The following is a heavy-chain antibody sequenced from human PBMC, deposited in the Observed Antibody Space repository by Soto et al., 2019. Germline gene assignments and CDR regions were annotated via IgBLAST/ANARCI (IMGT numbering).Heavy chain of an antibody. J-gene: IGHJ5*02. CDR1: GGSFSGYY. CDR3: ARAPGYYDFWSGKKKFNWFDP. D-gene: IGHD3-3*01. Sequence: SETLSLTCAVYGGSFSGYYWSWIRQPPGKGLEWIGEINHSGRTNYNPSLKSRVTISVDTSKNQFSLKLSSVTAADTAVYYCARAPGYYDFWSGKKKFNWFDPWGQGTLVTVSS. V-gene: IGHV4-34*01. CDR2: INHSGRT.